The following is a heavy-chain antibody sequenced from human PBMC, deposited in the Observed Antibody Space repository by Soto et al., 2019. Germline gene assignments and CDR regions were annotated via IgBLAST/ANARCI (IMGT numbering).Heavy chain of an antibody. D-gene: IGHD6-19*01. J-gene: IGHJ3*02. V-gene: IGHV1-18*01. Sequence: QVQLVQSGADVKKPGASVKVSCKASGYNFTSYGISWVRQAPGQGLEWMGWISPHKDRTKYARRFHNRVTMTTETPTITVYMELGSLRSDDTAVYYCARDLYYSSGRYVDHDAFDIWGQGTVVTVSS. CDR3: ARDLYYSSGRYVDHDAFDI. CDR2: ISPHKDRT. CDR1: GYNFTSYG.